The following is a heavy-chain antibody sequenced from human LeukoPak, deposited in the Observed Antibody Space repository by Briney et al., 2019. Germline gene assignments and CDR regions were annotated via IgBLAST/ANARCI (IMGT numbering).Heavy chain of an antibody. V-gene: IGHV3-30*04. J-gene: IGHJ5*02. CDR2: ISYDGSNK. CDR3: ARDYHDILTGYDNWFDP. Sequence: GGSRRLSCAASGFTFSSYAMHWVRQAPGKGLEWVAVISYDGSNKYYADSVKGRFTIYRDNSKNTLYLQMNSLRAEDTAVYYCARDYHDILTGYDNWFDPWGQGTLVTVSS. D-gene: IGHD3-9*01. CDR1: GFTFSSYA.